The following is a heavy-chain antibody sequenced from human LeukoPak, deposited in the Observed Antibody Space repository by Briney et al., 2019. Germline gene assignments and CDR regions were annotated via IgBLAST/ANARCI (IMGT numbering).Heavy chain of an antibody. D-gene: IGHD3-22*01. V-gene: IGHV5-51*01. Sequence: GESLKISCKGSEYRIYNYWIGWVRQMPGKGLEWMGIIYPDDSDTRYSPSFQGQVTISADKSISTAYLQWRSLKASDTAMYYCARLNYYDASGPFGYWGQGTLVTVSS. CDR1: EYRIYNYW. CDR3: ARLNYYDASGPFGY. CDR2: IYPDDSDT. J-gene: IGHJ4*02.